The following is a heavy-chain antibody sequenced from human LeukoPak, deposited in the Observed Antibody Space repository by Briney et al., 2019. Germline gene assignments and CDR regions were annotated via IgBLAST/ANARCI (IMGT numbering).Heavy chain of an antibody. CDR3: ARDGYTRSSDLDY. J-gene: IGHJ4*02. D-gene: IGHD6-6*01. CDR2: ISYIGNT. V-gene: IGHV4-31*03. CDR1: GGSISSGGFY. Sequence: PSQTLSLTCSVSGGSISSGGFYWSWLCQHPGKGLEWIGYISYIGNTYYNPFLKSRVTISVDTSKNQFYLNLSSVTAADTAVYYCARDGYTRSSDLDYWGQGTLVTVSS.